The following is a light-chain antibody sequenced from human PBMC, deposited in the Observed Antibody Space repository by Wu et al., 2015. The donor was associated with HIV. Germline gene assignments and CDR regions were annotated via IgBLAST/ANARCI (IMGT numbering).Light chain of an antibody. Sequence: EIVMTQSPVTLSVSPGERATLSCRASQSINNNVAWYQQKPGQAPRLLFYGTSTRAIGIPARFSGSGSGTEFTLTISDMQSEDFAIYYCQQYYNWPRTFGQGTQVE. CDR2: GTS. CDR3: QQYYNWPRT. J-gene: IGKJ1*01. CDR1: QSINNN. V-gene: IGKV3-15*01.